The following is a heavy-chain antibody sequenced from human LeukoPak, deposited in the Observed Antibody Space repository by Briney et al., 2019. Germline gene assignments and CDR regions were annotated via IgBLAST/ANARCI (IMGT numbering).Heavy chain of an antibody. J-gene: IGHJ3*02. CDR1: GYTFTSYG. Sequence: ASVKVSCKASGYTFTSYGISWVRQAPGQGLEWMGWISAYNGNTNYAQKLQGRVTMTTDTSTSTAYMELRSLRSDDTAVYYCARDRGYYYDSSGGLEPDAFDIWGQGTMVTVSS. CDR3: ARDRGYYYDSSGGLEPDAFDI. CDR2: ISAYNGNT. D-gene: IGHD3-22*01. V-gene: IGHV1-18*01.